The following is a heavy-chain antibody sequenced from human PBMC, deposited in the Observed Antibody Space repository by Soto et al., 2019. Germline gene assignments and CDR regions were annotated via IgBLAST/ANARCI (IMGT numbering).Heavy chain of an antibody. CDR1: GGSISSYY. CDR2: IYYSGST. D-gene: IGHD3-3*01. V-gene: IGHV4-59*01. Sequence: SETLSLTCTVSGGSISSYYWSWIRQPPGKGLEWIGYIYYSGSTNYNPSLKSRVTISVDTSKNQFSLKLSSVTAADTAVYYCARGIHYDFWSGYSDYYYYMDVWGKGTTVTVSS. J-gene: IGHJ6*03. CDR3: ARGIHYDFWSGYSDYYYYMDV.